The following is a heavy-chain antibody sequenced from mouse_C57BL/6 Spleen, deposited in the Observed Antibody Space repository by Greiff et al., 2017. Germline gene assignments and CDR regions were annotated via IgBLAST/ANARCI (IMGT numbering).Heavy chain of an antibody. CDR2: IYPGDGDT. CDR1: GYAFSSYW. D-gene: IGHD2-4*01. J-gene: IGHJ2*01. V-gene: IGHV1-80*01. CDR3: ARGGDDYDPYFDY. Sequence: VKLQESGAELVKPGASVKISCKASGYAFSSYWMNWVKQRPGKGLEWIGQIYPGDGDTNYNGKFKGKATLTADKSSSTAYMQLSSLTSEDSAVYFCARGGDDYDPYFDYWGQGTTLTVSS.